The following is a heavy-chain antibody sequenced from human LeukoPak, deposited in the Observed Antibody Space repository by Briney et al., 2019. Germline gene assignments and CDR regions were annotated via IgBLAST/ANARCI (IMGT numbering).Heavy chain of an antibody. D-gene: IGHD6-13*01. CDR2: IRYDGSDK. J-gene: IGHJ6*03. Sequence: GGSLRLSCAASGFTFSDYYMSWIRRAPGKGLEWEAFIRYDGSDKYYADSVKGRFTISRDNSKNTLYLQMNSLRAEDTAVYYCAKNLRSSSWYSGGAYYYYYMDVWGKGTTVTISS. CDR1: GFTFSDYY. CDR3: AKNLRSSSWYSGGAYYYYYMDV. V-gene: IGHV3-30*02.